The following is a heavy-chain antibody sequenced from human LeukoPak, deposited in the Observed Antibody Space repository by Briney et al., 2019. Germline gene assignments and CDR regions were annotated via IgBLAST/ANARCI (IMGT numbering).Heavy chain of an antibody. CDR3: ARDRFYDSSGDLSFGY. D-gene: IGHD3-22*01. J-gene: IGHJ4*02. Sequence: TGGSLRLSCAASGFTFSSYSMNWVRQAPGKGLEWVSSISSSSSYIYYADSVKGRFTISRDNAKNSLYLQMNSLRAEDTAVYYCARDRFYDSSGDLSFGYWGQGTLVTVSS. CDR2: ISSSSSYI. CDR1: GFTFSSYS. V-gene: IGHV3-21*01.